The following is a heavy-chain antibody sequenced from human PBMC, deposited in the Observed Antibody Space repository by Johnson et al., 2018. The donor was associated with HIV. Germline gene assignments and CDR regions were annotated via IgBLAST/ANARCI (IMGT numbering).Heavy chain of an antibody. D-gene: IGHD3-16*01. Sequence: VQLVESGGGLVQPGGSPRLSCAASGLTFSRYWMHWVRQGPGKGLVWVSRINSDGSSTSYADSVKGRFSISRDNAKNTLYLQMNSLRDEDTAAYYCAREGLKHLERGDGDAFDIWGQGTMVTVSS. J-gene: IGHJ3*02. CDR1: GLTFSRYW. CDR2: INSDGSST. V-gene: IGHV3-74*02. CDR3: AREGLKHLERGDGDAFDI.